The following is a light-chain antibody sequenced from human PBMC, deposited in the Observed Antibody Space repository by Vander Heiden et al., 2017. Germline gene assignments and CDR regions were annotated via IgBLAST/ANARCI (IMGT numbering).Light chain of an antibody. CDR2: RDT. V-gene: IGLV3-9*01. Sequence: SYDLTQPLSVSVALGQTARITCEGYKIGDKNVHWYQQKPGQPPVLVIYRDTNRPSGIPERFSGSNSENTATLTISGAQVGDDSDYYCQVWDFSTVVFGGGTKLTVL. CDR3: QVWDFSTVV. J-gene: IGLJ2*01. CDR1: KIGDKN.